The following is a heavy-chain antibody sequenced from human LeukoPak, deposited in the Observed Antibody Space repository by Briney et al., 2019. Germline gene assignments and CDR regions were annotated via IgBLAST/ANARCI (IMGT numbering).Heavy chain of an antibody. CDR2: ISSGGSTI. J-gene: IGHJ4*02. CDR1: GFIFGDYN. V-gene: IGHV3-48*02. CDR3: AREPPGNYDSRGHYFGDFYC. Sequence: GGSLRLSCAASGFIFGDYNMNWVRQAPGKGLEWVSYISSGGSTIYYADSVKGRFTISRDNARNSLYLQMNGLTDEDTAVYYCAREPPGNYDSRGHYFGDFYCWGQGALVTVSS. D-gene: IGHD3-22*01.